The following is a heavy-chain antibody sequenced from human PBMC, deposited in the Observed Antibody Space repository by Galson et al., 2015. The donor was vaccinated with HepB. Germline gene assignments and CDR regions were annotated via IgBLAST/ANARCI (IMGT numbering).Heavy chain of an antibody. D-gene: IGHD3-10*01. V-gene: IGHV1-69*13. CDR2: IIPIFGTA. J-gene: IGHJ4*02. CDR3: AREGGTGDGEFDY. CDR1: GGTFSSYA. Sequence: SVKVSCKASGGTFSSYAISWVRQAPGQGLEWMGGIIPIFGTANYAQKFQGRVTITADESTSTAYMELSSLRSEDTAVYYCAREGGTGDGEFDYWGQGTLVTVSS.